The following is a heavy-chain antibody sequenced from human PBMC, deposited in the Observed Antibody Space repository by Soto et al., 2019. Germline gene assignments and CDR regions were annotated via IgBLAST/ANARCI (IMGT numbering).Heavy chain of an antibody. CDR1: GFTFSNYD. CDR2: IWYDGSNK. D-gene: IGHD3-22*01. CDR3: ARPPDYYDNSGYYFHY. J-gene: IGHJ4*02. V-gene: IGHV3-33*01. Sequence: QVQLVESGGGVVQPGRSLRLSCAASGFTFSNYDMHWVRQAPGKGLEWVAVIWYDGSNKYYADSVKGRFTISRDNSKNPLYLQMNSLRAEDTAVYYCARPPDYYDNSGYYFHYWGQGTLVTVSS.